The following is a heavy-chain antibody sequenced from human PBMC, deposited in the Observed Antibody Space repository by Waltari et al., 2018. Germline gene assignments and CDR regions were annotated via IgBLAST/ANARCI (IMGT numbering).Heavy chain of an antibody. CDR1: VFTFSNYG. CDR3: AKSTGSYYEVFDY. CDR2: ISGSGGTT. D-gene: IGHD1-26*01. Sequence: EVRLVESGGGLVQPGGSLSLSCASSVFTFSNYGMSWVLQAPGKGLECVSTISGSGGTTFYADSVKGRFTMSKDKSKNTLFLQMNSLRFDDTAEYYCAKSTGSYYEVFDYWGRGTLVTVSS. J-gene: IGHJ4*02. V-gene: IGHV3-23*04.